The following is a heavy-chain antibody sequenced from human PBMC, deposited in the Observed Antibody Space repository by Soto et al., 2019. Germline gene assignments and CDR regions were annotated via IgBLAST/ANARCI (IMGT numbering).Heavy chain of an antibody. J-gene: IGHJ6*02. D-gene: IGHD3-3*01. CDR3: AKGDFWSGYPSNGDQREDYYSYYGMVV. CDR2: IWYVGSSK. Sequence: GGSLRLSCAASGFTFSSYGMHWVRQAPGKGLEWVAVIWYVGSSKYYADSVKGRFTISRDNSKNTLYLQMNSLRAEDTAVYYCAKGDFWSGYPSNGDQREDYYSYYGMVVWGQGTPVTGSS. V-gene: IGHV3-30*02. CDR1: GFTFSSYG.